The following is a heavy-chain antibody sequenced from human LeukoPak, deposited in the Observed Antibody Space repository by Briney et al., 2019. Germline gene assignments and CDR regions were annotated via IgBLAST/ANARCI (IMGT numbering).Heavy chain of an antibody. CDR3: AGYPYGSGRYLGYFDL. V-gene: IGHV4-39*07. CDR1: DDSIRSSSYY. D-gene: IGHD3-10*01. Sequence: SETLSLTCTVSDDSIRSSSYYWGWIRQPPGKGLEWIGSIYYSGTTYYNPSLKSRVTLSVDTSKNQFSLKLSSVTAADTAVYYCAGYPYGSGRYLGYFDLWGRGTLVTVSS. CDR2: IYYSGTT. J-gene: IGHJ2*01.